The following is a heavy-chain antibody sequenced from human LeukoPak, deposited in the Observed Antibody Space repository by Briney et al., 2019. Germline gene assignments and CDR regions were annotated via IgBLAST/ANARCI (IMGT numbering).Heavy chain of an antibody. V-gene: IGHV3-7*01. Sequence: GGSLRLSYAASGFRFSDYWMSWVRQAPGKGLEWVANIKEDGAEKYYVESVKGRFTIFRDNAKHSLHLQMNSLRVEDTAVYYCASGMTEFDYWGQGTLVTVSS. CDR1: GFRFSDYW. CDR3: ASGMTEFDY. J-gene: IGHJ4*02. CDR2: IKEDGAEK.